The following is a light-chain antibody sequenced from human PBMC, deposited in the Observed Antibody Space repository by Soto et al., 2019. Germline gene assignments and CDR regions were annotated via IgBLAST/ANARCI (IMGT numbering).Light chain of an antibody. CDR1: QTISSW. CDR2: KAS. Sequence: EMTQKPSTLSGSVGDRVTITCRASQTISSWLAWYQQKPGKDPKLLIYKASTLKSGVPSRFSGSGSGTEFTLTISSLQPDDFATYYCQHYNSYSEAFGQGTKVDIK. CDR3: QHYNSYSEA. J-gene: IGKJ1*01. V-gene: IGKV1-5*03.